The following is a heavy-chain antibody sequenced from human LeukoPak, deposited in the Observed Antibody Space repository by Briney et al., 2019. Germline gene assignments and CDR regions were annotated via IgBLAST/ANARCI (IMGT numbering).Heavy chain of an antibody. Sequence: GASVKVSCKVSGYTLTELSMHWVRQAPGKGPEWMGGFDPEDGETIYAQKFQGRVTMTEDTSTDTAYMELSSLRSEDTAVYYCATGYCSSTSCHTVGYYYGMDVWGQGTTVTVSS. CDR3: ATGYCSSTSCHTVGYYYGMDV. D-gene: IGHD2-2*02. V-gene: IGHV1-24*01. CDR2: FDPEDGET. J-gene: IGHJ6*02. CDR1: GYTLTELS.